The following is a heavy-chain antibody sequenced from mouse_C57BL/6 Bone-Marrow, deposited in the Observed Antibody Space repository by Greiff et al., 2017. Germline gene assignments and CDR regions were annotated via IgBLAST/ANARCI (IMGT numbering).Heavy chain of an antibody. J-gene: IGHJ2*01. Sequence: QVQLQQSGAELVRPGTSVKVSCKASGYAFTNYLIEWVKQRPGQGLEWIGVINPGSGGTNYNEKFKGKATLTADKSSSTAYMQLSSLTSEDSAVYVCARGLQDFDYWGQGTTLTVSS. D-gene: IGHD2-2*01. CDR3: ARGLQDFDY. CDR2: INPGSGGT. CDR1: GYAFTNYL. V-gene: IGHV1-54*01.